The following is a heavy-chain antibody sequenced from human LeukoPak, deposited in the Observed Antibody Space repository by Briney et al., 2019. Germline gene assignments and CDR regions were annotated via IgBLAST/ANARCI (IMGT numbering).Heavy chain of an antibody. J-gene: IGHJ4*02. CDR2: IYYSGST. CDR1: GYSISSGYY. CDR3: ANQHCSSTSCYDFDY. D-gene: IGHD2-2*01. Sequence: SETLSLTCTVSGYSISSGYYWGWIRQPPGKGLEWIGSIYYSGSTYYNPSLKSRVTISVDTSKNQFSLKLSSVTAADTAVYYCANQHCSSTSCYDFDYWGQGTLVTVSS. V-gene: IGHV4-38-2*02.